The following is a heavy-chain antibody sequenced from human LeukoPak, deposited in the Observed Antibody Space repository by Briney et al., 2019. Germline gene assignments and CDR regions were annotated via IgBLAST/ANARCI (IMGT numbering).Heavy chain of an antibody. CDR3: ARDYWRSIDH. J-gene: IGHJ4*02. CDR2: VNEDGSAK. D-gene: IGHD1-1*01. Sequence: PGGSLRLSCVVSGLTFSNYWMIWARQAPGKGLESVAIVNEDGSAKYYLDSVKGRFTISRDNARNSLYLEMNSLRAEDTAVYYCARDYWRSIDHWGQGTLVTVSS. V-gene: IGHV3-7*01. CDR1: GLTFSNYW.